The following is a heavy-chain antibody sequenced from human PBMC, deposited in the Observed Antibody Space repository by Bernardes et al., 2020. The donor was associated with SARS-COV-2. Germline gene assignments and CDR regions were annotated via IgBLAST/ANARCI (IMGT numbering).Heavy chain of an antibody. V-gene: IGHV4-59*08. Sequence: SETLSPTCTVSGGSISSYYWSCIRQPPGKGLEWIGYTYYSGSTNYNPSLKSRVTISVDTSKNQFSLKLNSVTAADTAVYYCAASRDGYKYYFDYWGQGTLVTVSS. D-gene: IGHD5-12*01. CDR2: TYYSGST. CDR1: GGSISSYY. J-gene: IGHJ4*02. CDR3: AASRDGYKYYFDY.